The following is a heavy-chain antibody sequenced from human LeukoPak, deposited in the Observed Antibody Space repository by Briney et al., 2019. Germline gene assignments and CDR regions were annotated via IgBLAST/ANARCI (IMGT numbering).Heavy chain of an antibody. D-gene: IGHD6-19*01. J-gene: IGHJ5*02. CDR2: IYPGDSDT. V-gene: IGHV5-51*01. CDR3: ARRIAVAGNGWFDP. Sequence: GESLKISCKGSGYSFTNYWIGWVRQMPGKGLEWMGIIYPGDSDTTYSPSFQGQVTISADKSISTAYLQWSSLKASDTAMYYCARRIAVAGNGWFDPWGQGTLVTVSS. CDR1: GYSFTNYW.